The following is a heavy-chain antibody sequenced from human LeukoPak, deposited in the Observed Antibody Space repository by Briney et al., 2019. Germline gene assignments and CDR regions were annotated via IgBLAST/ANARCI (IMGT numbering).Heavy chain of an antibody. J-gene: IGHJ6*02. D-gene: IGHD3-22*01. Sequence: PGRSLRLSCAASGFTFDDYAMHWVRQAPGKGLEWVSGISWNSGSIGYADSVKGRFTISRNNAKNSLYLQMNSLRAEDTALYYCAKALHYDSSGRYGMDVWGQGTTVTVSS. CDR3: AKALHYDSSGRYGMDV. V-gene: IGHV3-9*01. CDR2: ISWNSGSI. CDR1: GFTFDDYA.